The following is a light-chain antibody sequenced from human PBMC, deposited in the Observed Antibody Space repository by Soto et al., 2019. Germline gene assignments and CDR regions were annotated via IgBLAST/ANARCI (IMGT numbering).Light chain of an antibody. Sequence: SYELTQPPSVSVAPGQTARISCGGNDIGTKSVQWYQKKPGQAPVLVVYDNNNRPSGVSDRFSGSKSGTSASLAITGLQAEDEADYYCQSHDNSLRGSVFGGGTKLTVL. CDR3: QSHDNSLRGSV. CDR1: DIGTKS. CDR2: DNN. V-gene: IGLV3-21*02. J-gene: IGLJ2*01.